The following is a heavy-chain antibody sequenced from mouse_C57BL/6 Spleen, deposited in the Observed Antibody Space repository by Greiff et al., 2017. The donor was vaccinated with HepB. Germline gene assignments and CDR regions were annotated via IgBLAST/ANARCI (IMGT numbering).Heavy chain of an antibody. V-gene: IGHV1-39*01. Sequence: VQLQQSAPELVKPGASVKISCMASGYSFTDYNMNWVKHSNGKSLEWIGVTNPNYGTTSYNQKFKAKATLTVDQSSSKAYMQLNSLTSEDSAVYYCALIPTVVPPDYWGQGTTLTVSS. D-gene: IGHD1-1*01. CDR1: GYSFTDYN. J-gene: IGHJ2*01. CDR2: TNPNYGTT. CDR3: ALIPTVVPPDY.